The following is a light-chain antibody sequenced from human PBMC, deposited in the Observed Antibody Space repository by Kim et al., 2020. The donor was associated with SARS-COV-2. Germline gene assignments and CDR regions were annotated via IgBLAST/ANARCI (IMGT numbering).Light chain of an antibody. CDR1: KLGDKY. Sequence: SYELTQPPSVSVSPGQTASITCSGDKLGDKYACWYQQKPGQSPVLVIYQDSKRHSGIPERFSGSNSGNTATLTISGTQAMDEADYYCQAWDRTTVVFGGGTQLTVL. CDR3: QAWDRTTVV. J-gene: IGLJ2*01. CDR2: QDS. V-gene: IGLV3-1*01.